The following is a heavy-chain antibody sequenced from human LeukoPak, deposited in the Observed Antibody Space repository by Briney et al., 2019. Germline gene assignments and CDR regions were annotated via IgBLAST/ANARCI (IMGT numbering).Heavy chain of an antibody. CDR3: ARNRVVGAPNFDY. Sequence: SETLSLTCTVSHYSINSGYYWGWIRRPPGKRLEWIASIHSSGTTYYNPTLKSRLTISVDTSKNQFSLRLTSVTAADTAVYYCARNRVVGAPNFDYWGQGTLVTVFS. CDR1: HYSINSGYY. J-gene: IGHJ4*02. V-gene: IGHV4-38-2*02. CDR2: IHSSGTT. D-gene: IGHD1-26*01.